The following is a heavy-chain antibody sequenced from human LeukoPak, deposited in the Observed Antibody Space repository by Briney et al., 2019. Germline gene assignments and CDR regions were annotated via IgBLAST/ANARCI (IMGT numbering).Heavy chain of an antibody. D-gene: IGHD5-12*01. CDR1: GGSISSGGYY. Sequence: PSQTLSLTCTVSGGSISSGGYYWSWIRQHPGKGLEWIGYIYYSGSTYYNPSLKSRVTISVDTSKNQFSLKLSSVTAADKAVYYCARDRRYSGYDQTGWFDPWGQGTLVTVSS. CDR2: IYYSGST. J-gene: IGHJ5*02. V-gene: IGHV4-31*03. CDR3: ARDRRYSGYDQTGWFDP.